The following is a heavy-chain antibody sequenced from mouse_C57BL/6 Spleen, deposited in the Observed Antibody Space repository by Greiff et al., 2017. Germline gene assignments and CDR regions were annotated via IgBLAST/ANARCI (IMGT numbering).Heavy chain of an antibody. J-gene: IGHJ4*01. V-gene: IGHV5-9-1*02. CDR2: ISSGGDYI. Sequence: EVKLVESGEGLVKPGGSLKLSCAASGFTFSSYAMSWFRQTPEKRLEWVAYISSGGDYIYYADTVKGRFTISRDHARNTLYLQMSSLKSEYTAMYYCTRDGNLDYYAMDYWGQGTSVTVSS. D-gene: IGHD2-1*01. CDR1: GFTFSSYA. CDR3: TRDGNLDYYAMDY.